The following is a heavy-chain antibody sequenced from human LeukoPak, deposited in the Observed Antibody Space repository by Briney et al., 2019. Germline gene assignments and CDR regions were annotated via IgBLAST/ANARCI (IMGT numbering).Heavy chain of an antibody. V-gene: IGHV1-69*13. J-gene: IGHJ5*02. CDR2: IVPIFGTA. D-gene: IGHD2-2*01. CDR1: GGTFSSYA. CDR3: ARVWIGVPGRQIPYNWFDP. Sequence: GASVKVSCKASGGTFSSYAISWVRQAPGQGLEWMGGIVPIFGTANYAQKFQGRVTITADESTSTAYMELSSLRSEDTAVYYCARVWIGVPGRQIPYNWFDPWGQGTLVTVSS.